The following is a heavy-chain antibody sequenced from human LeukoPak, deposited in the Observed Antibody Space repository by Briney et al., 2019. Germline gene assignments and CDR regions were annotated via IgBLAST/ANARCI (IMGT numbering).Heavy chain of an antibody. CDR2: IYPGDSDT. CDR3: ARHRRTAMVRYGMDV. Sequence: GESLKISSKGSGYSFTSYWIGWVRQMPGKGLEWMGIIYPGDSDTRYSPSFQGQVTISADKSISTAYLQWSSLKASDTAMYYCARHRRTAMVRYGMDVWGQGTTVTVSS. V-gene: IGHV5-51*01. CDR1: GYSFTSYW. J-gene: IGHJ6*02. D-gene: IGHD5-18*01.